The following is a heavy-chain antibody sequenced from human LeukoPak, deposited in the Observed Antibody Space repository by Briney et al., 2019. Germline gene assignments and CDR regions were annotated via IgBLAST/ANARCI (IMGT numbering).Heavy chain of an antibody. CDR2: ITASAAST. CDR3: AKDRRGPAAGTWYFES. Sequence: GGSLRLSCAASGFTFSSNAMGWVRQAPGKGLEWVSAITASAASTYYADSVKGRFTISRDNSKNTLYLQMNSLRAEDTAIYYCAKDRRGPAAGTWYFESWGQGNLVTVSS. D-gene: IGHD6-13*01. V-gene: IGHV3-23*01. CDR1: GFTFSSNA. J-gene: IGHJ4*02.